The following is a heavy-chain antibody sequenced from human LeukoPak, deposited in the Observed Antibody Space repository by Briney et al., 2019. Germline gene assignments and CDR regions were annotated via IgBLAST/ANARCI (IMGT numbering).Heavy chain of an antibody. V-gene: IGHV3-7*01. CDR1: GFTFSNRW. CDR3: AVSNWMDP. J-gene: IGHJ5*02. Sequence: PGGSLRLSCAASGFTFSNRWMSWVRQAPGKGLEWVASIKQDENKKTYVDSVKGRFTVSGDNAQNSLYLQMNSLRAEDTAVYYCAVSNWMDPWGQGTLVTVSS. CDR2: IKQDENKK.